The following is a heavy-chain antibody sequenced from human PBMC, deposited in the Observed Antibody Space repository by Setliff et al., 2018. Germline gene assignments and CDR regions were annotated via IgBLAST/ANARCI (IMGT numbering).Heavy chain of an antibody. D-gene: IGHD3-22*01. CDR1: GASISSSRDY. CDR3: ARLSGYYFDY. Sequence: LSETLSLTCTVSGASISSSRDYWGWIRQPPGKGLEWIGSIYYSGSTYYNPSLKSRVTISVDTSKNQFSLKLSSVTAADTAVFYCARLSGYYFDYWGQGTLVTVSS. CDR2: IYYSGST. J-gene: IGHJ4*02. V-gene: IGHV4-39*01.